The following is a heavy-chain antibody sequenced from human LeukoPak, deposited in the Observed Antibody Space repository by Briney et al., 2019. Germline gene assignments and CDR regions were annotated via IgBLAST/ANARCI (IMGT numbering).Heavy chain of an antibody. Sequence: GGSLRLSCAASGFTFDDYAMHWVRPAPGKGLEWVSGISWNSGSIGYADSVKGRFTVSRDNAKNSLYLQMNSLRAEDTALYYCAKDTGDGITGTSGAFDIWGQGTMVTVSS. J-gene: IGHJ3*02. D-gene: IGHD1-20*01. CDR2: ISWNSGSI. V-gene: IGHV3-9*01. CDR3: AKDTGDGITGTSGAFDI. CDR1: GFTFDDYA.